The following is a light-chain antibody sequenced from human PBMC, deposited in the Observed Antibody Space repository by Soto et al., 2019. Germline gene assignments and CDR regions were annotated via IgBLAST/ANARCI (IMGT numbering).Light chain of an antibody. V-gene: IGLV2-14*01. CDR1: SSDVGGYNY. J-gene: IGLJ1*01. CDR3: SSYTSSSTLGV. Sequence: QSVLTQPASVSGSPGQSFTISCTGTSSDVGGYNYVSWYQQHPGKAPKLMIYDVSNRPSGVFNRFSGSKSGNTASLTISGLQAEDEADYYCSSYTSSSTLGVFGTGTKVTVL. CDR2: DVS.